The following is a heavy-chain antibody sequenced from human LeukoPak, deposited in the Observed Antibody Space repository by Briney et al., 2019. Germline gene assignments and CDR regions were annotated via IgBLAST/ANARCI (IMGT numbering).Heavy chain of an antibody. CDR2: ITSSGDGT. Sequence: GGSLRLSCAASGFTFSIYAMSWVRQAPGKGLQWVPSITSSGDGTYYADSVKGRFTISRDNSENTLYLQMNSLRVEDTAVYFCAKDRPNYYGSNGHYYRRDGDYWGQGTLVTVSS. D-gene: IGHD3-22*01. CDR3: AKDRPNYYGSNGHYYRRDGDY. J-gene: IGHJ4*02. CDR1: GFTFSIYA. V-gene: IGHV3-23*01.